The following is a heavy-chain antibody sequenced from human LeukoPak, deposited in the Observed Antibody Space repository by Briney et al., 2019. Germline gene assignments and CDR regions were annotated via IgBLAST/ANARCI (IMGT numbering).Heavy chain of an antibody. CDR2: INPSGGST. D-gene: IGHD3-16*02. V-gene: IGHV1-46*01. J-gene: IGHJ4*02. Sequence: GASVKVSCKSSGYTFTSYYMHWVRQAPGQGLEWMGIINPSGGSTNYAQKFQGRVTMTRDTSTSTVYMELSSLRSEDTAVYYCARESVWGSYRHYFDHWGQGTLVTVSS. CDR3: ARESVWGSYRHYFDH. CDR1: GYTFTSYY.